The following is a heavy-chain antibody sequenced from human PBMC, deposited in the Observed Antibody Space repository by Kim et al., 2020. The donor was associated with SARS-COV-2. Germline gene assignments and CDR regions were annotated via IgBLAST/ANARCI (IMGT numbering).Heavy chain of an antibody. CDR2: RT. D-gene: IGHD6-6*01. CDR3: ARGTRPSLDY. V-gene: IGHV4-31*02. Sequence: RTYYSPSVKSRVTISVDTSKNQFSLKLSSVPAADTAVYYCARGTRPSLDYWGQGTLVTVSS. J-gene: IGHJ4*02.